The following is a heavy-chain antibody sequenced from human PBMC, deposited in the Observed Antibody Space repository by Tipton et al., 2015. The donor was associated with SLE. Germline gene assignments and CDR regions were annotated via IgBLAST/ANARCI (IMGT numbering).Heavy chain of an antibody. CDR1: GFTFSSYG. Sequence: SLRLSCAASGFTFSSYGMHWVRQAPGKGLEWVAVISYDGSNKYYADSVKGRFTISRDNSKNTLYLQMNSLRAEDTAVYYCARAAVVGATGGDAFDTWGQGTMVTVSS. J-gene: IGHJ3*02. V-gene: IGHV3-30*03. CDR3: ARAAVVGATGGDAFDT. D-gene: IGHD1-26*01. CDR2: ISYDGSNK.